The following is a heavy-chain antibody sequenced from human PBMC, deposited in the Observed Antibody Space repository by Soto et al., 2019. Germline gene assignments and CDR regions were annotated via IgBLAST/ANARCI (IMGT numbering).Heavy chain of an antibody. CDR3: ARWGDSSGYYLRGNWFDP. Sequence: QLQLQESGPGLVKPSETLSLTCTVSGGSISSSSYYWGWIRQPPGKGLEWIGSIYYSGSTYYNPSLKSRVTISVDTSKNQFSLKLSSVTAADTAVYYCARWGDSSGYYLRGNWFDPWGQGTLVTVSS. CDR1: GGSISSSSYY. D-gene: IGHD3-22*01. V-gene: IGHV4-39*01. CDR2: IYYSGST. J-gene: IGHJ5*02.